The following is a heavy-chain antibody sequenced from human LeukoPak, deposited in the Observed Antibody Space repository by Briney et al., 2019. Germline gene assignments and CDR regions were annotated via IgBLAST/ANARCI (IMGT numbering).Heavy chain of an antibody. D-gene: IGHD2-2*01. CDR3: ASPGDCSSTSCYAAPFDY. CDR1: GYTFTGYY. J-gene: IGHJ4*02. Sequence: ASVKVSCKASGYTFTGYYMHWVRQAPGQGLEWMGWINPNSGGTNYAQKFRGRVTMTRDTSISTAYMELSRLRSDDTAVYYCASPGDCSSTSCYAAPFDYWGQGTLVTVSS. CDR2: INPNSGGT. V-gene: IGHV1-2*02.